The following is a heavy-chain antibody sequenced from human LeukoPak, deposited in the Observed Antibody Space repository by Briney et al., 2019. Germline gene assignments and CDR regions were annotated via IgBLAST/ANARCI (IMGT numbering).Heavy chain of an antibody. CDR3: VKGSAVTSFEGSH. CDR1: GFTFSSYA. Sequence: GGSLRLSCAASGFTFSSYAMHWVRQAPGKGLEWVAVISYDGSNKYYADSVKGRFTISRDNSKNTLHLQMNSLRAEDTALYYCVKGSAVTSFEGSHWGQGTLVTVSS. CDR2: ISYDGSNK. D-gene: IGHD3-10*01. V-gene: IGHV3-30-3*01. J-gene: IGHJ4*02.